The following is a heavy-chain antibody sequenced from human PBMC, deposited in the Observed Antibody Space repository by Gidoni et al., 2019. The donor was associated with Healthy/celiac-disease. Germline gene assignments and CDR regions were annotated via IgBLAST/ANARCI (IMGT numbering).Heavy chain of an antibody. J-gene: IGHJ6*02. Sequence: QVQLVQSGAEVKKPGSSVQVSCTASGGTFSSYAISWVRQAPGQGLEWMGGIIPIFGTANYAQKFQGRVTITADESTSTAYMELSSLRSEDTAVYYCARVIGGYDFWSGYGMDVWGQGTTVTVSS. CDR2: IIPIFGTA. V-gene: IGHV1-69*01. CDR3: ARVIGGYDFWSGYGMDV. D-gene: IGHD3-3*01. CDR1: GGTFSSYA.